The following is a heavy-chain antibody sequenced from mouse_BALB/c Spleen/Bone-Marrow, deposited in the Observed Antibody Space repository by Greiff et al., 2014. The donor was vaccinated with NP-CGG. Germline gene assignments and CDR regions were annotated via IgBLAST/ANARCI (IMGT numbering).Heavy chain of an antibody. J-gene: IGHJ4*01. D-gene: IGHD1-1*01. CDR2: INPGSGGI. Sequence: QVQLKQSGAELVRPGTPVKVSCKASGYAFTNYWIEWIKQRPGQGLEWIGVINPGSGGINYNEKFKGKATLTADKSSSTAYMQLSSLTSDDSAVYFCARELVRGMDYWGQGTSVTVSS. V-gene: IGHV1-54*01. CDR1: GYAFTNYW. CDR3: ARELVRGMDY.